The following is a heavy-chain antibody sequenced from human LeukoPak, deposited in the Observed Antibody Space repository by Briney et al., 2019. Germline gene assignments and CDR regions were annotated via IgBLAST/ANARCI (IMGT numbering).Heavy chain of an antibody. V-gene: IGHV4-39*01. CDR1: GGSISSSSYY. CDR3: ARTSNSGTQY. J-gene: IGHJ4*02. CDR2: IYYSGST. Sequence: PSETLSLTCTVSGGSISSSSYYWGWIRQPPGKGLEWIGSIYYSGSTYYNPSLKSRVTISVDTSKNQFSLKLSSVTAADTAVYYCARTSNSGTQYWGQGTPVTVSS. D-gene: IGHD1-1*01.